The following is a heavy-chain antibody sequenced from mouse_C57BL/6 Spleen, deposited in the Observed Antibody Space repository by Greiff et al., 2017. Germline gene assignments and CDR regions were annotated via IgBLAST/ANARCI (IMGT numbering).Heavy chain of an antibody. CDR3: SRAYDGYLDY. D-gene: IGHD2-3*01. CDR2: IDPSDSTT. J-gene: IGHJ2*01. V-gene: IGHV1-69*01. CDR1: GYTFTSYW. Sequence: VQLQQPGAELVMPGASVKLSCKASGYTFTSYWMHWVKQRPGQGLEWIGEIDPSDSTTKYNQKFKGKSTLTVDKSSSTAYMQLVSLTSEDSAVYYCSRAYDGYLDYWGQGTTLTVSS.